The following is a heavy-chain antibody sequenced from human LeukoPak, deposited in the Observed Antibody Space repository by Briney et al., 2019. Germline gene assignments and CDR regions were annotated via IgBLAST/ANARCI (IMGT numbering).Heavy chain of an antibody. CDR1: GGSISSSSYY. CDR2: IYYRGTS. V-gene: IGHV4-39*07. CDR3: ARDGHCSGGSCYSYYYYGMDV. D-gene: IGHD2-15*01. J-gene: IGHJ6*02. Sequence: SETLSLTCTVSGGSISSSSYYWGWIRQPPGKGLEWIGNIYYRGTSYYNPSLKSRVTISVDTSKNQFSLKLSSVTAADTAVYYCARDGHCSGGSCYSYYYYGMDVWGQGTTVTVSS.